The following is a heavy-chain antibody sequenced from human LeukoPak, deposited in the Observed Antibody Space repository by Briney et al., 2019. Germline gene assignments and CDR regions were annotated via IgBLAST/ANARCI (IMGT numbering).Heavy chain of an antibody. CDR3: ATNILVRDIINWFDP. Sequence: ASVKVSCKASGYSFADYYMHWVRQAPGQGLECMGWIKPNSGDTRSAQKFQGRVTMTRDTSISTAYMELSSLRYDDTAVYYCATNILVRDIINWFDPWGQGTLVTVSS. CDR1: GYSFADYY. CDR2: IKPNSGDT. J-gene: IGHJ5*02. D-gene: IGHD3-10*01. V-gene: IGHV1-2*02.